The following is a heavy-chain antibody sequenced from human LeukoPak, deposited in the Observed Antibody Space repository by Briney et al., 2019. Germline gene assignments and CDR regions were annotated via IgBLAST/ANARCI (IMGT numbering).Heavy chain of an antibody. CDR1: GFTVSTNY. Sequence: PGGSLRLSRAASGFTVSTNYMSWVRQAPGKGLEGVSVIYTGGSTYYADSVQGRFTLSRDNSKNTLYLQMKSLRSEDTAVYYCARHYDYGGSLDYWRQGPLVSVSS. CDR3: ARHYDYGGSLDY. V-gene: IGHV3-53*01. CDR2: IYTGGST. J-gene: IGHJ4*02. D-gene: IGHD4-23*01.